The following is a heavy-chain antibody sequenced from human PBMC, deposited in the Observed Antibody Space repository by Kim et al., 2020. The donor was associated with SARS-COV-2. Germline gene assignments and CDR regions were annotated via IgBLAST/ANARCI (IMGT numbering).Heavy chain of an antibody. J-gene: IGHJ4*02. Sequence: SETLSLTCTVSGGSISSYYWSWIRKPPGKGLEWIGYIYYSGSTNYNPSLKSRVTISVDTSKNQFSLKLSSVTAADTAVYYCSRTIYDFWSGDIFDYWGRGTLVTVSS. CDR2: IYYSGST. D-gene: IGHD3-3*01. V-gene: IGHV4-59*08. CDR1: GGSISSYY. CDR3: SRTIYDFWSGDIFDY.